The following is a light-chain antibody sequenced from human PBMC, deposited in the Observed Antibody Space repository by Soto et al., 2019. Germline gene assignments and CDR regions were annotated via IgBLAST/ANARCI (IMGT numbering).Light chain of an antibody. CDR3: QQSYSTPRT. J-gene: IGKJ1*01. V-gene: IGKV1-39*01. CDR2: AAS. CDR1: QSISSY. Sequence: DIQMTQSPSSLSASVGAGVTITCRASQSISSYLNWYQQKPGKAPKLLIYAASSLQSGVPSRFSGSGSGTDFTLTISSLQPEDVATYYCQQSYSTPRTLGQGTKVDIK.